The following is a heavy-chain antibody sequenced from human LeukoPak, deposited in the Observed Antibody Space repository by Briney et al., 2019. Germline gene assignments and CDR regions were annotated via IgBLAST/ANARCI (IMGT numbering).Heavy chain of an antibody. V-gene: IGHV3-23*01. CDR1: GFTFSSYA. Sequence: GGSLRLSCAASGFTFSSYAMSWVRQAPGKGLGWVSAIRGSGGSTYYADSVKGRFTISRDNSKNTLYLQMNSLRAEDTAVYYCAKVPLVVPAAIPYYFDYWGQGTLVTVSS. D-gene: IGHD2-2*02. CDR2: IRGSGGST. CDR3: AKVPLVVPAAIPYYFDY. J-gene: IGHJ4*02.